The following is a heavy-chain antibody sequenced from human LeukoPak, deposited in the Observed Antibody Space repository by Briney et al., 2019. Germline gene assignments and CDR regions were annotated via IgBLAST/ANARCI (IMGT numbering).Heavy chain of an antibody. D-gene: IGHD7-27*01. CDR3: ARHWVSGSDAFDI. CDR1: GGSISNYY. V-gene: IGHV4-59*01. Sequence: SETLSLTCSVSGGSISNYYWSWIRQPPGKGLEWIGYIFWRGSTLYNPSLNSRVTMSVDTSNDRFFLMLNSVTAADTAVYYCARHWVSGSDAFDIWGQGTVVTVS. J-gene: IGHJ3*02. CDR2: IFWRGST.